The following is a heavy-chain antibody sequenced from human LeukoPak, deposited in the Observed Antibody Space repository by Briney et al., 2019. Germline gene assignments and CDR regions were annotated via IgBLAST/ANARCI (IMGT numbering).Heavy chain of an antibody. CDR3: ARHRGPLLIAYFDY. CDR2: ISSSGSTI. V-gene: IGHV3-11*04. CDR1: GGSFSGYY. D-gene: IGHD2-21*01. Sequence: LSLTCAVYGGSFSGYYWSWIRQPPGKGLEWVSYISSSGSTIYYADSVKGRFTISRDNAKNSLYLQMNSLRAEDTAVYYCARHRGPLLIAYFDYWGQGTLVTVSS. J-gene: IGHJ4*02.